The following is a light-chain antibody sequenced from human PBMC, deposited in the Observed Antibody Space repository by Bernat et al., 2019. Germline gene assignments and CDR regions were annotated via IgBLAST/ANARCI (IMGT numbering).Light chain of an antibody. Sequence: EIVLTQSPATLSLSPGERATLSCSASQSVSSHLAWYLQISGQAPRLPIHDPSNSATSIPSKFSSSGSETDFTLTISSLEPEDFAVYYCQQRSNWPPETFDPGTKVDIE. CDR1: QSVSSH. CDR2: DPS. CDR3: QQRSNWPPET. J-gene: IGKJ3*01. V-gene: IGKV3-11*01.